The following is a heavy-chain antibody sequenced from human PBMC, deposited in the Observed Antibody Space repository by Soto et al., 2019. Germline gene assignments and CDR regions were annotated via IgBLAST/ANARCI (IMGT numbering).Heavy chain of an antibody. J-gene: IGHJ4*02. V-gene: IGHV3-11*06. CDR3: ATPTGTYRDYYLDY. Sequence: QVQLVESGGGLVKPGGSLRLSCAVSGFTFSDYYMSWIRQAPGKGLEWVSYISGSSTYTNYADSVKGRFTLSRDNPKNSLYLPMNTLRAEDPALYCLATPTGTYRDYYLDYWGQGSLVTLSS. CDR1: GFTFSDYY. D-gene: IGHD3-10*01. CDR2: ISGSSTYT.